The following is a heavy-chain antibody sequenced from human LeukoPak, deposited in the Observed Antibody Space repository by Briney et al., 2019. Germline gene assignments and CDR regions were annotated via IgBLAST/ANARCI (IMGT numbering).Heavy chain of an antibody. CDR1: GFSFGSFA. V-gene: IGHV3-23*01. CDR2: IIGSGGTT. J-gene: IGHJ4*02. CDR3: VRGDNRDY. D-gene: IGHD1-14*01. Sequence: GGSLRLSCAASGFSFGSFAMSWVRQAPGKGLEWVSGIIGSGGTTFYADSVKGRFTISRDNAENSLYLQMNSLRAEDSAVYYCVRGDNRDYWGQGTLVTVSS.